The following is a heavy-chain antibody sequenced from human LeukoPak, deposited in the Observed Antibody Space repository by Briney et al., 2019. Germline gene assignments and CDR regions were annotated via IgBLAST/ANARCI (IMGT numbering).Heavy chain of an antibody. CDR1: VGTFSSYA. V-gene: IGHV1-69*05. Sequence: SVKVSCKASVGTFSSYAISWVRQAPGQGLGWVGGSIPIFGTANYAQKFQGRVTITTDESTSTAYMELSSLRSEDTAVYYCARGSGSGWYGYYYYYMDVWGKGTTVTVSS. CDR3: ARGSGSGWYGYYYYYMDV. CDR2: SIPIFGTA. D-gene: IGHD6-19*01. J-gene: IGHJ6*03.